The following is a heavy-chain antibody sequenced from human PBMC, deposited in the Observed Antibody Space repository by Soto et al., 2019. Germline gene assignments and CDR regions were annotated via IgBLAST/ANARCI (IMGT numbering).Heavy chain of an antibody. J-gene: IGHJ4*02. CDR1: GGSISSGGYY. V-gene: IGHV4-31*11. Sequence: SETLSLTCAVSGGSISSGGYYWSWIRQHPGKGLEWIGYIYYSGSTYYNPSLKSRVTISVDTSKNQFSLKLSSVTAADTAVYYCARSPVNIVATMIHFDYWGQGTLVTVSS. CDR3: ARSPVNIVATMIHFDY. CDR2: IYYSGST. D-gene: IGHD5-12*01.